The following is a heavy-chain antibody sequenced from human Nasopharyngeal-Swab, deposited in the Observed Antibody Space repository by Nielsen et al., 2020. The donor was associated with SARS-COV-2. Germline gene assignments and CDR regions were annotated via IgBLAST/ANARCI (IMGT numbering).Heavy chain of an antibody. D-gene: IGHD1-26*01. CDR3: ARDLWAVGATSN. V-gene: IGHV1-46*01. Sequence: ASVKVSCKASGYTFTSYYMHWVRQAPGQGLEWMGIINPGGGSTSYAQKFQGRVTMTRDTSTSTVYMELSSLRSEDTAVYYCARDLWAVGATSNWGQGTLVTVSS. CDR1: GYTFTSYY. J-gene: IGHJ4*02. CDR2: INPGGGST.